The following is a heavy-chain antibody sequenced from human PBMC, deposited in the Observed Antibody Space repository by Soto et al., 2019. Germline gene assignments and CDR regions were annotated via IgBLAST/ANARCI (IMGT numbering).Heavy chain of an antibody. CDR3: ARENVLSYVDTAMVDYFDY. Sequence: ASVKVSCKASGYTFNTYSISWVRQAPGQGLEWMGWISGYNGDTHYAQKFQGRVTMTTDASTSTAYMELRSLRSDDTAMYYCARENVLSYVDTAMVDYFDYWGQGTLVTVSS. V-gene: IGHV1-18*01. J-gene: IGHJ4*02. CDR2: ISGYNGDT. CDR1: GYTFNTYS. D-gene: IGHD5-18*01.